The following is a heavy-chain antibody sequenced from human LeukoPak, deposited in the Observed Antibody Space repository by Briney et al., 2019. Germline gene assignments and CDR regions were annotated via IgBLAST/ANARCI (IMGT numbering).Heavy chain of an antibody. CDR1: GFTFRSYA. CDR2: ISGSGGAT. CDR3: AKGASYYDFCLLN. D-gene: IGHD3-3*01. J-gene: IGHJ4*02. V-gene: IGHV3-23*01. Sequence: GGSLRLSCAASGFTFRSYAMSWVRQAPGKGLEWVSTISGSGGATYYADSVKGRFTISRDNSKNTLYVQMNSLRADDTAVYYCAKGASYYDFCLLNWGQGTLVTVSS.